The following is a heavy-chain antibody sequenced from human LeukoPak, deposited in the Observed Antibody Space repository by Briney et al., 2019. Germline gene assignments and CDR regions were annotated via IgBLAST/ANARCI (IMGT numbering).Heavy chain of an antibody. CDR3: ARGPGSSGGAYVGDY. V-gene: IGHV3-74*01. J-gene: IGHJ4*01. Sequence: PGGSLRLSCGASGFTFSYHWMHWVRQVPGKGLLWVSRIDGGGSSTSYADSVEGRFSISRDNAKSTLYLQMSSLRAEDTAVYYCARGPGSSGGAYVGDYWGPGTLVTVSS. CDR1: GFTFSYHW. CDR2: IDGGGSST. D-gene: IGHD3-22*01.